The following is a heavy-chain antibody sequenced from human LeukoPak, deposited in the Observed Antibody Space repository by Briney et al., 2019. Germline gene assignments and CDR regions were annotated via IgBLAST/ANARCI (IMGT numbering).Heavy chain of an antibody. CDR2: IYYSGST. V-gene: IGHV4-31*03. D-gene: IGHD5-24*01. CDR1: GGSISNAAYY. CDR3: ARVEAATTNPRFDY. J-gene: IGHJ4*02. Sequence: PSQTLSLTCTVSGGSISNAAYYWSWIRQHPGKGLEWIGYIYYSGSTCYNPSLKSRVTISVDTSKNQFSLDLSSVTAADTAMYYCARVEAATTNPRFDYWGQGTLVTVSS.